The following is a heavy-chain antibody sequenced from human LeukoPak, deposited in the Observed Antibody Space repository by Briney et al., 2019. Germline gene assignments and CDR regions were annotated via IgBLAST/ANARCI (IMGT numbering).Heavy chain of an antibody. CDR3: ARDYSNYYCYYGMDV. Sequence: GGSRRPSCAASGSTLTSYAMHWVRQPPGKGLEWVAVISYVGSNKYYADSGKGRFILSRDNSKNTLYLQINSLRAEDTAVYYRARDYSNYYCYYGMDVWGEGTTVTVS. CDR2: ISYVGSNK. D-gene: IGHD4-11*01. V-gene: IGHV3-30-3*01. J-gene: IGHJ6*02. CDR1: GSTLTSYA.